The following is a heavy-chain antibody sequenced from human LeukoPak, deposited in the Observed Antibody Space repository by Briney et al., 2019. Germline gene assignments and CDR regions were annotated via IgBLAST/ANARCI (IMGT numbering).Heavy chain of an antibody. CDR1: GFTFSNAW. CDR2: IKSKTDGGTT. D-gene: IGHD6-19*01. J-gene: IGHJ4*02. V-gene: IGHV3-15*01. Sequence: GGSLRLSCAASGFTFSNAWMSWVRQAPGKGLEWVGRIKSKTDGGTTDYAAPVKGRFTISRDDSKNTLYLQMNSLRAEDTAVYYCANQKGVFYSSGSSFDYWGQGTLVTVSS. CDR3: ANQKGVFYSSGSSFDY.